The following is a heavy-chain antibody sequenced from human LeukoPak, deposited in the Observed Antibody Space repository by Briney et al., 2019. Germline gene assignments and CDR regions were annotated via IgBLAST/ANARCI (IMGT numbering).Heavy chain of an antibody. V-gene: IGHV4-61*02. D-gene: IGHD6-19*01. J-gene: IGHJ4*02. CDR1: GGSISSGSYY. CDR2: IYTSGST. Sequence: PSETPSLTCTVSGGSISSGSYYWSWIRQPAGKGLEWIGRIYTSGSTNYNPSLKSRVTISVDTSKNQFSLKLSSVTAADTAVYYCARRGYSSGWHYFDYWGQGTLVTVSS. CDR3: ARRGYSSGWHYFDY.